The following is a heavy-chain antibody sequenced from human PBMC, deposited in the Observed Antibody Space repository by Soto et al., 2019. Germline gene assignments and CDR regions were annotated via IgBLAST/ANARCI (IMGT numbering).Heavy chain of an antibody. CDR1: GFTFSSYG. CDR2: ISHDGTDK. J-gene: IGHJ6*02. V-gene: IGHV3-30*18. D-gene: IGHD5-18*01. CDR3: VKERYAQLWLEDYGMDV. Sequence: QVQLVESGGGVVQPGRSLRLSCAASGFTFSSYGIHWVRQAPGKGLEWVALISHDGTDKYYADSVKGRFTISRDNFKNTLYLQMSSLRPEDTAVYYCVKERYAQLWLEDYGMDVWGHGTTVTV.